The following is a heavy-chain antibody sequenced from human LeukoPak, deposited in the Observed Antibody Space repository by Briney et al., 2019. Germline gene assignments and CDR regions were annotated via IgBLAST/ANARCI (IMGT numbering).Heavy chain of an antibody. D-gene: IGHD3-9*01. CDR3: ATYDVLTGFEY. Sequence: SVKVSCKASGGTFSDYVISWVRQAPGQGLNWMGGISPLLGASKHTQNFHDRVTIPADESTTTAYMELSDLRSADTAVYYCATYDVLTGFEYWGQGTLFTVSS. J-gene: IGHJ4*02. CDR1: GGTFSDYV. V-gene: IGHV1-69*13. CDR2: ISPLLGAS.